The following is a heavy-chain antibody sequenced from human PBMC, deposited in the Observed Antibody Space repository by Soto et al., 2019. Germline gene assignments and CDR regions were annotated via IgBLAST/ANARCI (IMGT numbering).Heavy chain of an antibody. V-gene: IGHV4-31*03. J-gene: IGHJ5*02. CDR1: GGSISSGGYY. CDR3: ARRVPAAKSFGIWFDP. D-gene: IGHD2-2*01. Sequence: QVQLQESGPGLVKPSQTLSLTCTVSGGSISSGGYYWSWIRQHPGKGLEWIGYIYYSGSTYYNPSLKSRVTISVDTSKNQFSLKLSSVTAADTAVYYCARRVPAAKSFGIWFDPWGQGTLVTVSS. CDR2: IYYSGST.